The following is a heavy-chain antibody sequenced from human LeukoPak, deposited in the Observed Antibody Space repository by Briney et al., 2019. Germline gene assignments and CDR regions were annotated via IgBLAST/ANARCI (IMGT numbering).Heavy chain of an antibody. Sequence: GGALRLSCAPSGFTFSNYAMHCVRRTPGKGLGWGAVILYDGSDKYYADSVKGRFTISRDNSNNTLYLRMNSLKADDTAVYYCARLRDSKQLLWDDFDIWGQGTMVTVSS. J-gene: IGHJ3*02. D-gene: IGHD2-2*01. CDR1: GFTFSNYA. V-gene: IGHV3-30*03. CDR2: ILYDGSDK. CDR3: ARLRDSKQLLWDDFDI.